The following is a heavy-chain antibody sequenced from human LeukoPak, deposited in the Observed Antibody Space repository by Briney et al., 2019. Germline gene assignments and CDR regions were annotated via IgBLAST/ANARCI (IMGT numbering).Heavy chain of an antibody. D-gene: IGHD6-19*01. CDR3: ARAPKYSSGWYWGDYLDY. V-gene: IGHV4-34*01. CDR1: GGSFSGYY. J-gene: IGHJ4*02. Sequence: SETLSLTCAVYGGSFSGYYWSWIRQPPGKGLEWIGEINHSGSTNYNPSLKSRVTISVDTSKNQFSLKLSSVTAADTAVYYCARAPKYSSGWYWGDYLDYWGQGTLVTVSS. CDR2: INHSGST.